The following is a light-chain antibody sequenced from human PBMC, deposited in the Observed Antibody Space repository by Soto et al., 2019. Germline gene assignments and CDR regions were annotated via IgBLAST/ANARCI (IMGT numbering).Light chain of an antibody. Sequence: IQMTQSPSTLSGSVGDRVTITCRASQTISSWLAWYQQKPGEVPKLLIYKASVLESGVPSRFSGSGSGTEFTLTISRLQPEDVATYYCQHWSFGQGTKVDIK. CDR2: KAS. J-gene: IGKJ1*01. CDR3: QHWS. V-gene: IGKV1-5*03. CDR1: QTISSW.